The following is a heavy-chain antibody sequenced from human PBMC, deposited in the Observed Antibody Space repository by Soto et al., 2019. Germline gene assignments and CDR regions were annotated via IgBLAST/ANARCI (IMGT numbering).Heavy chain of an antibody. CDR1: GYTFTSYG. CDR2: ISAYNGNT. CDR3: ARDLIVWNPAAFDI. J-gene: IGHJ3*02. D-gene: IGHD1-1*01. Sequence: ASVKVSCKASGYTFTSYGISWVRQAPGQGLEWMGWISAYNGNTNYAQKLQGRVTMTTDTSTSTAYMELRSLRSDDTAVYYCARDLIVWNPAAFDIWGQGTMVTVSS. V-gene: IGHV1-18*01.